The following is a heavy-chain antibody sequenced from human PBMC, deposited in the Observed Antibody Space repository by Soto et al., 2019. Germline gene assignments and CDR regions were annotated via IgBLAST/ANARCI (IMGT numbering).Heavy chain of an antibody. V-gene: IGHV1-2*02. CDR1: GYTFTGYY. CDR2: INPNSGGT. J-gene: IGHJ4*01. D-gene: IGHD2-15*01. CDR3: ARDLAKGGGSAGFDY. Sequence: GASVKVSCKASGYTFTGYYMHWVRQAPGQGLEWMGWINPNSGGTKYPQKFQGRLTMARDTSITPVYMSLTGLKSDDTAVYYCARDLAKGGGSAGFDYWG.